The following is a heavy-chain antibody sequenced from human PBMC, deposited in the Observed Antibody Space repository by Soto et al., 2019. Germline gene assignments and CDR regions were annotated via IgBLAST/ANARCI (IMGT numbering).Heavy chain of an antibody. J-gene: IGHJ4*02. CDR2: IYYRGNT. CDR1: GGSISSIDCY. D-gene: IGHD2-2*01. Sequence: SETLSLTCTVSGGSISSIDCYWSWIRQPPGQGLEWIGFIYYRGNTYYNPSLKSRITISGDTSKSRFALKLESVTAADTAIYYCARSLALGDCSSTSCIDSWGQGIMVTVSS. CDR3: ARSLALGDCSSTSCIDS. V-gene: IGHV4-30-4*01.